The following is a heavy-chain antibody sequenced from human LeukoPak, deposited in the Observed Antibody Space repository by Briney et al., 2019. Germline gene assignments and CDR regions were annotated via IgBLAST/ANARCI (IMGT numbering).Heavy chain of an antibody. CDR2: ISSSSSYI. CDR3: ARDFVAAAGPRVY. Sequence: SGXXXSSYXXXXXRXAPXXXXEGVSSISSSSSYIYYADSVKGRFTISRDNAKNSLYLQMNSLRAEDTAVYYCARDFVAAAGPRVYWGQGTLVTVSS. J-gene: IGHJ4*02. D-gene: IGHD6-13*01. V-gene: IGHV3-21*01. CDR1: GXXXSSYX.